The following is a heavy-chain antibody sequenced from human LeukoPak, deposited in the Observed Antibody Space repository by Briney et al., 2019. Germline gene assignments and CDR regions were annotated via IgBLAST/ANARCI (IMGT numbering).Heavy chain of an antibody. CDR2: ISSSSSTI. Sequence: GGSLRLSCAASGFTFSSYSMNWVRQAPGKGLEWVSYISSSSSTIYYADSVKGRFTISGDNAKNSLYVQMNSLRDEDTAVYYCARDFVATTSLWGQGTLVTVSS. CDR3: ARDFVATTSL. V-gene: IGHV3-48*02. J-gene: IGHJ4*02. CDR1: GFTFSSYS. D-gene: IGHD4-17*01.